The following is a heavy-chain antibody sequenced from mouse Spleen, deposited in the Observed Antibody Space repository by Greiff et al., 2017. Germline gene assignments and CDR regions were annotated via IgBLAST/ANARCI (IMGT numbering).Heavy chain of an antibody. CDR3: ARNWEGYFDY. V-gene: IGHV5-17*02. CDR1: GFTFSSCG. CDR2: ISSGSSTI. D-gene: IGHD4-1*01. Sequence: EVQLVESGGGLVQPGGSRKLSCAASGFTFSSCGMHWVRQAPEKGLEWVAYISSGSSTIYYADTVKGRFTISRDNPKNTLFLQMTSLRSEDTAMYYCARNWEGYFDYWGQGTTLTVSS. J-gene: IGHJ2*01.